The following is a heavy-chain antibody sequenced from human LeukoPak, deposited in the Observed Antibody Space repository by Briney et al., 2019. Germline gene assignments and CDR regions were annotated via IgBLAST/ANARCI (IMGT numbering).Heavy chain of an antibody. CDR2: INPTGTTT. J-gene: IGHJ5*02. V-gene: IGHV1-46*01. CDR3: ARDNSVGDIAWWFDP. Sequence: GASVKVSCKASGYTFINNWMHWVRQAPGQGLEWGGLINPTGTTTLYAQKFQGRVTLTRDMSTSTDYMELRSLKSEDTAVYYCARDNSVGDIAWWFDPWGQGTLVTVSS. D-gene: IGHD3-10*01. CDR1: GYTFINNW.